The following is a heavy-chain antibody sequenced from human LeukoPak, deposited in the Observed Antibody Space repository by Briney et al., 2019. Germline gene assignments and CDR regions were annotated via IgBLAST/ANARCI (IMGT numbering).Heavy chain of an antibody. Sequence: SETLSLTCTVSGGSISSSSYYWGWIRQPPGKGLEWIGSIYYSGSTYYNPSLKSRVTISVDTSKNQFSLKLSSVTAADTAVYYCARVSTTLRYFDEFSYFDYWGQGTLVTVSS. J-gene: IGHJ4*02. CDR3: ARVSTTLRYFDEFSYFDY. V-gene: IGHV4-39*07. CDR1: GGSISSSSYY. D-gene: IGHD3-9*01. CDR2: IYYSGST.